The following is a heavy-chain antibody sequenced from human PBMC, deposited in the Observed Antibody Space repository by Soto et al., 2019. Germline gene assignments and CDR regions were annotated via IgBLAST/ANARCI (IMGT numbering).Heavy chain of an antibody. CDR3: ARRRGDGFFDL. V-gene: IGHV3-23*01. CDR1: GFTFSTYV. J-gene: IGHJ2*01. Sequence: EVQLLESGGGLLKPGGSLRLSCAASGFTFSTYVMSWVRQAPGKGLEWVSAISGNGADTYYAGSVRGRFTISRDNSKNTLYLQMDSLRFEDTAVYSYARRRGDGFFDLWGRGTLVTVSS. CDR2: ISGNGADT. D-gene: IGHD7-27*01.